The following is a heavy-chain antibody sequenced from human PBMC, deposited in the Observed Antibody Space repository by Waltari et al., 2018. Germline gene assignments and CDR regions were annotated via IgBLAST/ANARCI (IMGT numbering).Heavy chain of an antibody. Sequence: QVQLQESGPGLVKPSGTLSLTCAVSGGSITSDNWWSWVRQPPGKGLEWIGEMYHGGSTTYTPSLRSRVTISLDKSKNQFSLKLSSVTAADTAVYYCARKWGGYSSGWWDYWGQGTLVTVSS. CDR2: MYHGGST. CDR3: ARKWGGYSSGWWDY. V-gene: IGHV4-4*02. D-gene: IGHD6-19*01. CDR1: GGSITSDNW. J-gene: IGHJ4*02.